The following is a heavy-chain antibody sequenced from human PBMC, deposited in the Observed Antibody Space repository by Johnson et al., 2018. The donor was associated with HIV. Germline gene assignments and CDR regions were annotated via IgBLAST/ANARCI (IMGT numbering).Heavy chain of an antibody. V-gene: IGHV3-33*06. J-gene: IGHJ3*02. CDR2: IWYDGTNR. D-gene: IGHD6-13*01. CDR3: AKDLYSSSWTNDAFDI. Sequence: QVQLVESGGGVVQPGRSLRLSCAASGFTFSSYGMHWVRQAPGKGLEWVAVIWYDGTNRYYGDSVKGRFTISRDNSKNTWDLQMNGLRAEDTAVYHCAKDLYSSSWTNDAFDIWGQGTMVTVSS. CDR1: GFTFSSYG.